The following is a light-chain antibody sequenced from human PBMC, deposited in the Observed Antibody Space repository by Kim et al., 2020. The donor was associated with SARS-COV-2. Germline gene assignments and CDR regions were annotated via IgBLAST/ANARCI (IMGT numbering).Light chain of an antibody. CDR1: TGAVTPTHY. V-gene: IGLV7-46*01. CDR2: DTV. J-gene: IGLJ3*02. CDR3: LLSFSGIRV. Sequence: QAVVTQEPSLTVSPGETVTLTCASSTGAVTPTHYPYWFQKKPGEVPRTLIFDTVSRHSWTPARLSGALSGDKAVLTLAGAQPEDEGDYYCLLSFSGIRVFGGGTQRTVL.